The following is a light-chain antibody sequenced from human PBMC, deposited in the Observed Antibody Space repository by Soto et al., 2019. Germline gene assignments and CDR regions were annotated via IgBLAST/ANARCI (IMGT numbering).Light chain of an antibody. J-gene: IGKJ2*01. V-gene: IGKV3-15*01. CDR3: QQYDSWPLYT. CDR2: GAS. CDR1: QTVGSR. Sequence: EIMMTQSPATLSVSPGEGATLSCRASQTVGSRLAWYQQKPGQAPRHLIYGASTSATDIPARFSGSGSGTEFTLTISSLQAEDLAVYFCQQYDSWPLYTFGQGTKVEIK.